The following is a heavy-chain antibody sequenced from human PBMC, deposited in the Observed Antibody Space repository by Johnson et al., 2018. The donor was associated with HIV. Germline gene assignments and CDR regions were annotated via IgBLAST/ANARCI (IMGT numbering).Heavy chain of an antibody. D-gene: IGHD6-13*01. CDR2: ISGSGGST. V-gene: IGHV3-23*04. CDR3: AKDRTAAGDAFDI. CDR1: GFTFSDSW. J-gene: IGHJ3*02. Sequence: VQLVESGGGVVQPGGSLRLSCAASGFTFSDSWMSWVRQAPGKGLEWVSAISGSGGSTYYADSVQGRFTISRDNSKTTLYLQMNSRRAEDTAVYYCAKDRTAAGDAFDIWGQGTMVTVSS.